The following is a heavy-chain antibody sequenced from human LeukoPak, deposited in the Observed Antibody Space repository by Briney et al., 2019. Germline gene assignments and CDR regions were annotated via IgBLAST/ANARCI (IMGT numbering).Heavy chain of an antibody. CDR3: AKGWRKVTPFDY. V-gene: IGHV3-30*02. CDR2: IRYDGSNK. D-gene: IGHD2-21*02. Sequence: GGSLRLSCAASGFTFSSYGMHWVRQAPGKGLEWVAFIRYDGSNKYYADSVKGRFTISRDNSKNTLYLQMNSLRAEDTAVYYRAKGWRKVTPFDYWGQGTLVTVSS. CDR1: GFTFSSYG. J-gene: IGHJ4*02.